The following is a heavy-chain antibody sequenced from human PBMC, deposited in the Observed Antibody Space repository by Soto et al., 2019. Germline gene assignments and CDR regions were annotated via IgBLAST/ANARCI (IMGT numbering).Heavy chain of an antibody. V-gene: IGHV3-23*01. Sequence: GGSLRLSCAASGFTFSSYAMSWVRQAPGKGLEWVSAISGSGGSTYYADSVKGRFTISRDNSKNTLYLQMNSLGAEDTAVYYCAKVPEYSGYDYHYYYYMDVWGKGTTVTVSS. CDR3: AKVPEYSGYDYHYYYYMDV. D-gene: IGHD5-12*01. J-gene: IGHJ6*03. CDR2: ISGSGGST. CDR1: GFTFSSYA.